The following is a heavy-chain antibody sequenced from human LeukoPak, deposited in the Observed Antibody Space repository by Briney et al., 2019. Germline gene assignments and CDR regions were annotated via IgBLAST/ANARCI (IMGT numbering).Heavy chain of an antibody. CDR2: INPNSGGT. CDR3: ARDSTAMVFVPSVDP. V-gene: IGHV1-2*02. CDR1: GYTFTGYY. D-gene: IGHD5-18*01. Sequence: ASVKVSCKASGYTFTGYYMHWVRQAPGQGLEWMGWINPNSGGTNYAQKFQVRGTMTRDTSISTAYMELSRLRSDDTAVYYCARDSTAMVFVPSVDPWGQGTLVTVSS. J-gene: IGHJ5*02.